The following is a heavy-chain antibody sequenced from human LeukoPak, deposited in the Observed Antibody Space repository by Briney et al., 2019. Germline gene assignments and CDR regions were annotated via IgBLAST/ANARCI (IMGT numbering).Heavy chain of an antibody. J-gene: IGHJ4*02. D-gene: IGHD3-3*01. CDR3: ARVFTTRLRFLEWLPFQYYFDY. V-gene: IGHV3-7*01. CDR2: IKQDGSEK. CDR1: GFTFSSYW. Sequence: GGSLRLSCAASGFTFSSYWMSWVRQAPGKGLEWVANIKQDGSEKYYVDSVKGRFTISRDNAKNSLYLQMNSLRAEDTAVYYCARVFTTRLRFLEWLPFQYYFDYWGQGTLVTVSS.